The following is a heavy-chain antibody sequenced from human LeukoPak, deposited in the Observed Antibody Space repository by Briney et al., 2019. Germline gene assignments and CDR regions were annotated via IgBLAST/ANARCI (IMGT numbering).Heavy chain of an antibody. V-gene: IGHV1-69*04. D-gene: IGHD6-13*01. J-gene: IGHJ4*02. CDR2: IIPILGVA. Sequence: VASVKVSCKASGGTFSSYAISWVRQAPGQGLEWMGRIIPILGVANYAQKFQGRVTITADKSTSTAYMELSSLRSEDTAVYYCARVRYSSSWLDYWGQGTLVTVSS. CDR1: GGTFSSYA. CDR3: ARVRYSSSWLDY.